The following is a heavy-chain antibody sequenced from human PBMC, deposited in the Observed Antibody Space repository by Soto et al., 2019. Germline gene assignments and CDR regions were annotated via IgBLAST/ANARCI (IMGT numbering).Heavy chain of an antibody. CDR1: GGSGSSSSYY. CDR3: ASSSWSSSCYYGDDYGMEV. D-gene: IGHD6-13*01. Sequence: LSVTCVVFGGSGSSSSYYWGWIRQPPGKGLEWIGSSYYSGSTYYNPSLKSRVTISVDTSKNQFSLKLSAVTAADTAVYYCASSSWSSSCYYGDDYGMEVWGPGTTVRVSS. V-gene: IGHV4-39*01. CDR2: SYYSGST. J-gene: IGHJ6*02.